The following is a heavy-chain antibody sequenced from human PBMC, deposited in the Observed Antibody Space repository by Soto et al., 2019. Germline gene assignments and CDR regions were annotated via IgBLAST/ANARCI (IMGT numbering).Heavy chain of an antibody. Sequence: PGESLKISCKGSGYRFTNYWIGWVRQMPGKGLEWMGIIDPGDSDTRYSPSFQGQVTISVDKSISTAYLQWSSLKASDTAMYYCARREVMVVTAASRYYGMDVWGQGTTVTVSS. CDR3: ARREVMVVTAASRYYGMDV. CDR2: IDPGDSDT. D-gene: IGHD2-21*02. J-gene: IGHJ6*02. CDR1: GYRFTNYW. V-gene: IGHV5-51*01.